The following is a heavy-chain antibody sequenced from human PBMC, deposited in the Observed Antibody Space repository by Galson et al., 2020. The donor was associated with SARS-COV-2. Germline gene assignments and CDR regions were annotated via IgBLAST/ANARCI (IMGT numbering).Heavy chain of an antibody. Sequence: GGSLRLSCAASGFTFSSYAMHWVRQAPGKGLEWVAVISYDGSNKYYADSVKGRFTISRDNSKNTLYLQMNSLRAEDTAVYYCARVGYCGGDCSLLSIDYWGQGTLVTVSS. J-gene: IGHJ4*02. CDR3: ARVGYCGGDCSLLSIDY. D-gene: IGHD2-21*02. CDR1: GFTFSSYA. V-gene: IGHV3-30-3*01. CDR2: ISYDGSNK.